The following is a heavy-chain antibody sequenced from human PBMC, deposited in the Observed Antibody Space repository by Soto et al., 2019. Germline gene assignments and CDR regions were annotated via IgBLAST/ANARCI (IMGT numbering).Heavy chain of an antibody. V-gene: IGHV3-30-3*01. CDR1: GFTFSSYA. Sequence: GGSLRLSCAASGFTFSSYAMHWVRQAPGKGLEWVAVISYDGSNKYYADSVKGRFTISRDNSKNTLYLQMNSLRAEDTAVYYCAREASSSWYSREYYFDYWGQGTLVTVSS. J-gene: IGHJ4*02. CDR3: AREASSSWYSREYYFDY. D-gene: IGHD6-13*01. CDR2: ISYDGSNK.